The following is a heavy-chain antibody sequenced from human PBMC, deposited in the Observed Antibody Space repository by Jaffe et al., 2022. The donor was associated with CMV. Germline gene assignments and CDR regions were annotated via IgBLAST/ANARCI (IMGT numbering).Heavy chain of an antibody. CDR2: ISWNSGSI. J-gene: IGHJ4*02. V-gene: IGHV3-9*01. D-gene: IGHD6-6*01. CDR1: GFTFDDYA. Sequence: EVQLVESGGGLVQPGRSLRLSCAASGFTFDDYAMHWVRQAPGKGLEWVSGISWNSGSIGYADSVKGRFTISRDNAKNSLYLQMNSLRAEDTALYYCAKDINEQLGSFDYWGQGTLVTVSS. CDR3: AKDINEQLGSFDY.